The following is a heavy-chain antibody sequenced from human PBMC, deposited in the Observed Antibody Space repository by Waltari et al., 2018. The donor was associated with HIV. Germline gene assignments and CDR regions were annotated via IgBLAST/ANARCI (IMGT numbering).Heavy chain of an antibody. J-gene: IGHJ3*01. CDR2: NNTNTGNP. V-gene: IGHV7-4-1*02. D-gene: IGHD6-25*01. CDR1: GYTFTSSS. CDR3: ARDSGRGRAFDF. Sequence: QVQLVQSGSELKKPGASVKISCKASGYTFTSSSLHWVRQAPGQGVGWMGWNNTNTGNPMYAQGLTGRFFFSLDTSVSTTYLQISSLTAEDTAVYYGARDSGRGRAFDFWGQGTMVTVSS.